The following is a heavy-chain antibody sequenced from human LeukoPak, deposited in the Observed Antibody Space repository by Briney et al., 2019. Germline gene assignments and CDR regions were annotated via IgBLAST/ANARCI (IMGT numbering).Heavy chain of an antibody. Sequence: SETLSLTCTVSGNSISSYYWSWIRQPARKGLEWIGRISTSGSTNYNPSLKSRVTMSVDTSKNQFSLNLSSVTAADTAFYYCARETTGLARYFDYWGQGTLVTVSS. J-gene: IGHJ4*02. D-gene: IGHD4-17*01. CDR1: GNSISSYY. CDR3: ARETTGLARYFDY. CDR2: ISTSGST. V-gene: IGHV4-4*07.